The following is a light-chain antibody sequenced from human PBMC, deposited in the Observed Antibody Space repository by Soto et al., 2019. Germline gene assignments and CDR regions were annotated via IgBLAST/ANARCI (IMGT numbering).Light chain of an antibody. CDR1: QSVSSF. J-gene: IGKJ2*01. CDR3: QQRTNWPPFT. CDR2: DAS. Sequence: EIVLTQSPATLSLSPGERATLSCRASQSVSSFLAWYQQKPGQAPRLLIYDASNRATGIPARFSGRGSGTDVTLTISSLEPEDFAVYYGQQRTNWPPFTFGQGTKLKIK. V-gene: IGKV3-11*01.